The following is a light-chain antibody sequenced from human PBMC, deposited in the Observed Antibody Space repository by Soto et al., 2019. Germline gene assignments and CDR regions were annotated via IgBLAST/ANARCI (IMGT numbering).Light chain of an antibody. Sequence: EIVLTQPPGTLSLSPGERATLSCRASQSVSSSYLAWYQQKPGQAPRLLIYAASSRATGIPDRFSGSGSGTDFTLTISRLEPEDFAVYFCQQYGSSRTFGQGTKVDIK. CDR2: AAS. V-gene: IGKV3-20*01. CDR3: QQYGSSRT. J-gene: IGKJ1*01. CDR1: QSVSSSY.